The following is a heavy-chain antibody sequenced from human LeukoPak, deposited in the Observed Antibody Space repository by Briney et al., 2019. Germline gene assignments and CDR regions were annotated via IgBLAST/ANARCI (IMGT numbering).Heavy chain of an antibody. CDR3: ARDLSYDSSGYYDY. CDR2: IYKSGSP. J-gene: IGHJ4*02. V-gene: IGHV4-61*02. CDR1: GGSISSGSYY. Sequence: SQTLSLTCNVSGGSISSGSYYWSWIRQPAGKGLEWIGRIYKSGSPNYNPSLKSRVTISVDTSKNQFSLKLSSVTAADTAVYYCARDLSYDSSGYYDYWGQGTLVTVSS. D-gene: IGHD3-22*01.